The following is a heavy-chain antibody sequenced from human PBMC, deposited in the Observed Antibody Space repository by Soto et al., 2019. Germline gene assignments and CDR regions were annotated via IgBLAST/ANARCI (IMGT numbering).Heavy chain of an antibody. CDR3: ARSTSSSYYYYYGMDV. CDR2: NIPILRTA. D-gene: IGHD6-6*01. Sequence: QVQLVQSGAEVKKPGSSVKVSCKASGGTFSSYAISWVRQAPGQGLEWMGGNIPILRTANYAQKFQGRVTITEDKSTSTAYMELSSLRYEGTAVYYCARSTSSSYYYYYGMDVWGQGTTVTVSS. J-gene: IGHJ6*02. V-gene: IGHV1-69*06. CDR1: GGTFSSYA.